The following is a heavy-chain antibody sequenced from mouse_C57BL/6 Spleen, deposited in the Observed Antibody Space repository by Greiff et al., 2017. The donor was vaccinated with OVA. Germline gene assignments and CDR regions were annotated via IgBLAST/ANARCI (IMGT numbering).Heavy chain of an antibody. J-gene: IGHJ4*01. D-gene: IGHD2-3*01. CDR1: GFTFSDYG. CDR2: ISSGSSTI. Sequence: EVKLQESGGGLVKPGGSLKLSCAASGFTFSDYGMHWVRQAPEKGLEWVAYISSGSSTIYYADTVKGRFTISRDNAKNTLFLQMTSLRSEDTAMYYCARNDGYYKNYYAMDYWGQGTSVTVSS. CDR3: ARNDGYYKNYYAMDY. V-gene: IGHV5-17*01.